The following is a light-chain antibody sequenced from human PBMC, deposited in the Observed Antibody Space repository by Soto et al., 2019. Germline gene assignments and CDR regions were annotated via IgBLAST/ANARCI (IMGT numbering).Light chain of an antibody. Sequence: VLTQSPATLSSFPGDRVTLSCRASQSVSNNYLAWYQQKPGQAPRPLISAASRRATGVPDRFSGSGSGTDFTLTISRQEPGDFAVYYCQQCGTLTWTLGQGTKVDI. J-gene: IGKJ1*01. CDR3: QQCGTLTWT. V-gene: IGKV3-20*01. CDR1: QSVSNNY. CDR2: AAS.